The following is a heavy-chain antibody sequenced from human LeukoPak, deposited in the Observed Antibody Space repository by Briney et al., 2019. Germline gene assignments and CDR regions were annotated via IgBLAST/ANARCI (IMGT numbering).Heavy chain of an antibody. V-gene: IGHV4-4*07. Sequence: SETLSLTCTVSGXSISNYYWSWIRQPAGKGLEWIGRIYSSGTTIYNPSLKSRVTMSVDTSKNQFSLKLSSVTAADTAVYFCASRSSGYDPWGQGTLVTVSS. CDR3: ASRSSGYDP. CDR2: IYSSGTT. D-gene: IGHD5-12*01. CDR1: GXSISNYY. J-gene: IGHJ5*02.